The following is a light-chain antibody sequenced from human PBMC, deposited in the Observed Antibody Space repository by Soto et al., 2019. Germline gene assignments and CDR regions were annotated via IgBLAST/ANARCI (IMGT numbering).Light chain of an antibody. CDR1: QSVSSSY. CDR2: AAS. CDR3: QQYGSSPIT. Sequence: EIVLTQSPGTLSLSPVERATLSCMASQSVSSSYLAWYQQKPVQPPRLLIYAASSRATGLPDRFSGSGSGTDFTLTISRLEPEDFAVYYCQQYGSSPITFGQGTRLEIK. J-gene: IGKJ5*01. V-gene: IGKV3-20*01.